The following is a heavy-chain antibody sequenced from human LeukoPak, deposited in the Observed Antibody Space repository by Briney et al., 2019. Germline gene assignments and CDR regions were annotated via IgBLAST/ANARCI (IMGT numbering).Heavy chain of an antibody. CDR2: ISGSGGST. CDR3: AKDLSPWAGLLTVAGSDAFDI. V-gene: IGHV3-23*01. Sequence: GGSLRLSCAASGFTFSSYAMSWVRQAPGKGLEWVSAISGSGGSTYYADSVKGRFTISRDNSKNTLYLQMNSLRAEDTAVYYCAKDLSPWAGLLTVAGSDAFDIWGQGTVVTVSS. D-gene: IGHD6-19*01. J-gene: IGHJ3*02. CDR1: GFTFSSYA.